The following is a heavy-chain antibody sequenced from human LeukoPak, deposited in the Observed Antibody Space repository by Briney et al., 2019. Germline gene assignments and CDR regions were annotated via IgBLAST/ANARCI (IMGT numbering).Heavy chain of an antibody. CDR1: GFTFSSYW. V-gene: IGHV3-74*01. J-gene: IGHJ4*02. Sequence: PGGSLRLSCAASGFTFSSYWMHWVRQAPGKGLVWVSRISDDGSSTTNANSVKGRFTTSRDNAKNTVYLQMNSLGVEDTAVYYCARDCGASGCDYWGQGTLVTVSS. CDR2: ISDDGSST. CDR3: ARDCGASGCDY. D-gene: IGHD5-12*01.